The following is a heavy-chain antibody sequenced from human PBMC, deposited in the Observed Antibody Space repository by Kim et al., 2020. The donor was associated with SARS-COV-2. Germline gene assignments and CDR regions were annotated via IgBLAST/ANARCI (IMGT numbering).Heavy chain of an antibody. Sequence: QKFQGRVTITRDTSTSTVYMELSSLRSEDTAVYYCARELDTAMVCGWFDPWGQGTLVTVSS. CDR3: ARELDTAMVCGWFDP. J-gene: IGHJ5*02. V-gene: IGHV1-46*01. D-gene: IGHD5-18*01.